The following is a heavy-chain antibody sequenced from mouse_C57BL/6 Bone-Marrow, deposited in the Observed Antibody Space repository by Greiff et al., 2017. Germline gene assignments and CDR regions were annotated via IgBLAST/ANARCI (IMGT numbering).Heavy chain of an antibody. CDR2: INPNNGGT. CDR1: GYTFTDYN. CDR3: AREGADYDRAWFAY. J-gene: IGHJ3*01. D-gene: IGHD2-4*01. V-gene: IGHV1-22*01. Sequence: EVQLQQSGPELVKPGASVKMSCKASGYTFTDYNMHWVKQSHGKSLEWIGYINPNNGGTSYTQKFKGKATLTVNKSSSTAYMELRSLTSEDSAVYYCAREGADYDRAWFAYWGQGTLVTVSA.